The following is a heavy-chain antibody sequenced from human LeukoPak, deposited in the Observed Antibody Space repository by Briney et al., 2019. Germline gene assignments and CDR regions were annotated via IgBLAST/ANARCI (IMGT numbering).Heavy chain of an antibody. CDR3: ARGRGSGSYDYFDY. V-gene: IGHV3-11*05. Sequence: GGSLRLSCAASGFTFSDYYMSWIRQAPGKGLEWVSYISSSSSYTYYADSVKGRLTISRDNAKNSLYLQMNSLRAEDTAVYYCARGRGSGSYDYFDYWGQGTLVTVSS. CDR1: GFTFSDYY. J-gene: IGHJ4*02. D-gene: IGHD3-10*01. CDR2: ISSSSSYT.